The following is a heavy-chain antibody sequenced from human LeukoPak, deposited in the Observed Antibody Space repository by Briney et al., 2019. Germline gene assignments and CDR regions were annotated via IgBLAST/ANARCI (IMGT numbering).Heavy chain of an antibody. CDR2: ICAYNGNT. CDR3: ARGGKLLYNWFDP. V-gene: IGHV1-18*01. Sequence: ASVKVSCKASGYTFTSYGISWVRQAPGQGLEWMGWICAYNGNTNYAQKFQGRVTMTRNTSISTAYMELSSLRSEDTAVYYCARGGKLLYNWFDPWGQGTLVTVSS. CDR1: GYTFTSYG. D-gene: IGHD2-2*01. J-gene: IGHJ5*02.